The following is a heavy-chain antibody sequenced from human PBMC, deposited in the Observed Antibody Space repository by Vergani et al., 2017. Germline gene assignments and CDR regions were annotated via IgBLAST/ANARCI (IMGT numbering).Heavy chain of an antibody. J-gene: IGHJ4*02. CDR2: ISSSSSYT. Sequence: QVQLVESGGGLVKPGGSLRLSCAASGFTFSDYYMSWIRQAPGRGLEWVSYISSSSSYTNYADSVKGRFTISRDNAKNSLYLQMNSLRSEDTAVYYCATSLGVEVAATPRGGSWGQGTLVTVSS. D-gene: IGHD2-15*01. CDR1: GFTFSDYY. CDR3: ATSLGVEVAATPRGGS. V-gene: IGHV3-11*05.